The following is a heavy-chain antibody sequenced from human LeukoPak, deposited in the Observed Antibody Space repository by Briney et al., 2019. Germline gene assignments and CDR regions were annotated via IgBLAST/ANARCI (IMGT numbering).Heavy chain of an antibody. D-gene: IGHD6-13*01. CDR3: ARSGSSSEYYFDY. J-gene: IGHJ4*02. V-gene: IGHV3-66*01. Sequence: GGSLRLSCSASRFTVSTSYMTWVRQALGEGLGWVSITYSGGTTYYADSVKGRFTISRDNSKNTLYLQMNSLRAEDTAVYYCARSGSSSEYYFDYWGQGTLVTVSS. CDR2: TYSGGTT. CDR1: RFTVSTSY.